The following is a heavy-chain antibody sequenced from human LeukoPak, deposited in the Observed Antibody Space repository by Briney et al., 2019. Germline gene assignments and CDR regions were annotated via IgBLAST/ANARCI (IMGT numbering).Heavy chain of an antibody. CDR3: AREIYYDSSAYDY. CDR2: VYHSVSI. Sequence: SETLSLTCTVSGDSLVSGHYWGWIRQPPGQGLEWVGSVYHSVSIYYNPSLKSRVIMSVDTSKNQFSLKLSSLTAADTAIYYCAREIYYDSSAYDYWGQGTLVTVSS. J-gene: IGHJ4*02. V-gene: IGHV4-38-2*02. CDR1: GDSLVSGHY. D-gene: IGHD3-22*01.